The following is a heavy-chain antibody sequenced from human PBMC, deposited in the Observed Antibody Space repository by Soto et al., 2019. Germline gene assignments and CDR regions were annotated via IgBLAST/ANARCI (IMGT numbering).Heavy chain of an antibody. CDR3: AREGFRGVMSYYGMEG. CDR2: INNDGSIT. Sequence: GGSLRLSCAASGFTFSSYWMHWVRQAPGKGLVWVSRINNDGSITSYVDSVKGRLTISRDNAKTSLYLQMNSLRAEDTAVYYCAREGFRGVMSYYGMEGWGQGTTVTVSS. V-gene: IGHV3-74*01. CDR1: GFTFSSYW. D-gene: IGHD3-16*01. J-gene: IGHJ6*02.